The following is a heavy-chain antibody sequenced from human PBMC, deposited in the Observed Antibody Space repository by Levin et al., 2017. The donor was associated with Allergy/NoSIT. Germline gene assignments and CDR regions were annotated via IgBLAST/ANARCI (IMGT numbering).Heavy chain of an antibody. CDR1: GGSISSGGYY. J-gene: IGHJ3*02. Sequence: SETLSLTCTVSGGSISSGGYYWSWIRQHPGKGLEWIGYIYYSGSTYYNPSLKSRVTISVDTSKNQFSLKLSSVTAADTAVYYCARIGGAVAGAFDIWGQGTMVTVSS. D-gene: IGHD6-19*01. CDR2: IYYSGST. CDR3: ARIGGAVAGAFDI. V-gene: IGHV4-31*03.